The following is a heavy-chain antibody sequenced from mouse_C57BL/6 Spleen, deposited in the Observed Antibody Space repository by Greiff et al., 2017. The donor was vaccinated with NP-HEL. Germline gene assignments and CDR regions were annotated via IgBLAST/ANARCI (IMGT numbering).Heavy chain of an antibody. CDR2: IYPGNSDT. Sequence: VQLQQSGTVLARPGASVKMSCKTSGYTFTSYWMHWVKQRPGQGLEWIGAIYPGNSDTSYNQKFKGKAKLTAVTSASTAYMELSSLTNEDSAVYYCTRPAVVAKEPFAYWGQGTLVTVSA. CDR3: TRPAVVAKEPFAY. D-gene: IGHD1-1*01. J-gene: IGHJ3*01. V-gene: IGHV1-5*01. CDR1: GYTFTSYW.